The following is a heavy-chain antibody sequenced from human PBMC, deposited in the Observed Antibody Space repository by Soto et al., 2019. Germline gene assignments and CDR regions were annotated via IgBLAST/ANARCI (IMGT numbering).Heavy chain of an antibody. CDR2: ISTRGGRT. V-gene: IGHV3-23*01. J-gene: IGHJ6*01. CDR3: ADDRGLAERVRWANYFYGMDG. Sequence: EVLLLESGGGLTQPGGSLRLACAASGYSLRSYAMSWVRQAPPEGLEWVSSISTRGGRTNYAESVKGRFTMSRDNSAIGVYLGMDKVGSGETGIYYCADDRGLAERVRWANYFYGMDGWGQGTPVT. D-gene: IGHD3-9*01. CDR1: GYSLRSYA.